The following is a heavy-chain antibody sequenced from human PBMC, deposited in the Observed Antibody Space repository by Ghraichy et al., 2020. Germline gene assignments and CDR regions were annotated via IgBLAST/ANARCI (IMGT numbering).Heavy chain of an antibody. CDR2: IKQDGSEK. CDR3: ARGPIYCSGGSCYYYGMDV. Sequence: GESLNISCAASGFTFSSYWMSWVRQAPGKGLEWVANIKQDGSEKYYVDSVKGRFTISRDNAKNSLYLQMNSLRAEDTAVYYCARGPIYCSGGSCYYYGMDVWGQGTTVTVSS. D-gene: IGHD2-15*01. CDR1: GFTFSSYW. J-gene: IGHJ6*02. V-gene: IGHV3-7*01.